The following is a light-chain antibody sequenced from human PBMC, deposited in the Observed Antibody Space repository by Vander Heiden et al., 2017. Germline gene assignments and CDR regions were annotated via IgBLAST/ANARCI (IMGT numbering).Light chain of an antibody. J-gene: IGLJ3*02. CDR2: EDN. CDR3: QSDDSSPSIV. V-gene: IGLV6-57*01. CDR1: SGSIASNY. Sequence: NFMLTQPHSVSESPGKTVTISCTRSSGSIASNYVQWYQQRPGSSPTTVIYEDNQRPSGVPDRFSCSSDSSSNSASLTISGRKTEDEADYYCQSDDSSPSIVFGGGTKLTVL.